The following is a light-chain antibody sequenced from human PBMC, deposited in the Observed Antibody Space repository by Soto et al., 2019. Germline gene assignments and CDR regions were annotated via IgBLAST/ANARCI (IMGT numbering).Light chain of an antibody. CDR1: QSVSSSY. Sequence: EIVLTQSPGTLSLSPGERATLSCRASQSVSSSYLAWYQQKPGQAPRLLIYGASSRATGIPDRFSGSGSGTDFTLTISRLETEDFAVYYCQQGSFGPGTKVDIK. J-gene: IGKJ3*01. CDR3: QQGS. V-gene: IGKV3-20*01. CDR2: GAS.